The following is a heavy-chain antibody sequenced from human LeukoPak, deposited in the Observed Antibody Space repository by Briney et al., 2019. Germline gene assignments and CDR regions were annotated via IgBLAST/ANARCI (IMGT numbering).Heavy chain of an antibody. D-gene: IGHD1-26*01. V-gene: IGHV4-59*01. Sequence: KSSETLSLTCTVSGGSISSYYWSWIRQPPGKGLGWIGYIYYSGSTNYNPSLKSRVTISVDTSKNQFSLKLSSVTAADTAVYYCARVGSLYYFDYWGQGTLVTVSS. CDR1: GGSISSYY. CDR3: ARVGSLYYFDY. J-gene: IGHJ4*02. CDR2: IYYSGST.